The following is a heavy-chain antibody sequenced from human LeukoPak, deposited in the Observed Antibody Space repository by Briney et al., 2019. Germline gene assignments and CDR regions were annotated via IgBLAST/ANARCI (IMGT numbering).Heavy chain of an antibody. D-gene: IGHD1-26*01. CDR1: GGSFSSSDYY. J-gene: IGHJ5*02. CDR3: ARRLLVVGAPAHWFDP. V-gene: IGHV4-39*01. Sequence: SETLSLTCTVSGGSFSSSDYYWGWIRQPPGKGLEWIGSIYYSGSTYYNPSLKSRVTISVDTSKNQFSLKLSSVTAADTAVYYCARRLLVVGAPAHWFDPWGQGTLVTVSS. CDR2: IYYSGST.